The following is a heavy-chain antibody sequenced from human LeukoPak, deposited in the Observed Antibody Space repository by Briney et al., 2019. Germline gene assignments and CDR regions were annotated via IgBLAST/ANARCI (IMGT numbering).Heavy chain of an antibody. J-gene: IGHJ6*03. D-gene: IGHD6-13*01. CDR1: GGSISNYY. V-gene: IGHV4-4*07. CDR3: ARGVAAAGTYYYYYMDV. Sequence: PSETLSLTCTVSGGSISNYYWTWIRQPAGKGLEWIGRIYTSGSTNYNPSLKSRVTMSVDTSKNQFSLKLSSVTAADTAVYYCARGVAAAGTYYYYYMDVWGKGTTVTVSS. CDR2: IYTSGST.